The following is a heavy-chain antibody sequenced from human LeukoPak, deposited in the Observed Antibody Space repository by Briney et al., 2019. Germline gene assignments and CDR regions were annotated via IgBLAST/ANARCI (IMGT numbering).Heavy chain of an antibody. D-gene: IGHD3-3*01. CDR3: ARETILGIGLSD. V-gene: IGHV3-74*01. CDR2: LDRDGNSI. CDR1: GFIVSSNY. J-gene: IGHJ4*02. Sequence: PGGSLRPSCAASGFIVSSNYMSWVRQAPGKGLEWVSRLDRDGNSISYADSVKGRFTISRDNAKNTLYLQMNSLRAEDTAVYYCARETILGIGLSDWGQGTLVTVSS.